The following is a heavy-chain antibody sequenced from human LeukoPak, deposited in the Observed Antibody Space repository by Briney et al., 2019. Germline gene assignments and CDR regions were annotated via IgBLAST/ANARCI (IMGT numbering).Heavy chain of an antibody. CDR1: GFTFSSYA. J-gene: IGHJ4*02. Sequence: GGSLRLSCAASGFTFSSYAMSWVRQAPGKGLEWVSAISGSGGSTYYADSGKGRFTISTDNSKNTLYLQMNSLRAEDTAVYYCAKDLYDSSGYYYLFDYWGQGTLVTVSS. D-gene: IGHD3-22*01. CDR3: AKDLYDSSGYYYLFDY. CDR2: ISGSGGST. V-gene: IGHV3-23*01.